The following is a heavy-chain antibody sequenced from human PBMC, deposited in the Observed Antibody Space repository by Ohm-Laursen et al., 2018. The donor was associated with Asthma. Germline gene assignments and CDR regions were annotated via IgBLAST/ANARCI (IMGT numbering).Heavy chain of an antibody. Sequence: SLRLSCAASGFTVSSNYMSWVRQAPGKGLEWVSVIYSGGSTYYADSVKGRFTISRDNSKNTLYLQMNSLRAEDTAVYYCARAVSSSANNWFDPWGQGTLVTVSS. J-gene: IGHJ5*02. V-gene: IGHV3-53*01. CDR1: GFTVSSNY. D-gene: IGHD6-6*01. CDR3: ARAVSSSANNWFDP. CDR2: IYSGGST.